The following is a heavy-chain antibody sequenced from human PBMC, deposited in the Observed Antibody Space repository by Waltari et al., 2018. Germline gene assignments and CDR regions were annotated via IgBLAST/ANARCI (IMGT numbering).Heavy chain of an antibody. V-gene: IGHV2-5*01. CDR2: IYWNDDK. D-gene: IGHD1-1*01. CDR3: AHSWAPTRTDYWYFDL. Sequence: QITLKESGPTLVKPTQTLTLTCTFSGFSLSTSGVGVGWFLQPPGKALEWLALIYWNDDKRYSPSLKSRLTITKDTSKNQVVLTMTNMDPVDTATYYCAHSWAPTRTDYWYFDLWGRGTLVTVSS. CDR1: GFSLSTSGVG. J-gene: IGHJ2*01.